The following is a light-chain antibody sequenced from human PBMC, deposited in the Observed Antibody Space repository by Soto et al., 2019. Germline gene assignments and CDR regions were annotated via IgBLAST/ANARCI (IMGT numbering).Light chain of an antibody. Sequence: QSVLTQPASVSGSPGQSITISCTGTSSDVGGYNYVSWYQQHPGKAPQLMIYEVTNRPSGVSNRFSGSKSGNTASLTISGLQAEDEADYYCSSYATNTVVFGGGTKLTVL. CDR2: EVT. V-gene: IGLV2-14*01. CDR1: SSDVGGYNY. CDR3: SSYATNTVV. J-gene: IGLJ2*01.